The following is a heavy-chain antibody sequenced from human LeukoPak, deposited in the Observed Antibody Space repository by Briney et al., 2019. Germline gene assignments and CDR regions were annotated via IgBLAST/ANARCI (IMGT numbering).Heavy chain of an antibody. D-gene: IGHD6-19*01. CDR1: GGSISSSSYY. CDR3: ASRPYSSGWYYYYYGMDA. J-gene: IGHJ6*02. V-gene: IGHV4-39*01. CDR2: IYYSGST. Sequence: SETLSLTCTVSGGSISSSSYYWGWIRQPPGKGLEWIGSIYYSGSTYYNPSLKSRVTISVDTSKNQFSLKLSSVTAADTAVYYCASRPYSSGWYYYYYGMDAWGQGTTVTVSS.